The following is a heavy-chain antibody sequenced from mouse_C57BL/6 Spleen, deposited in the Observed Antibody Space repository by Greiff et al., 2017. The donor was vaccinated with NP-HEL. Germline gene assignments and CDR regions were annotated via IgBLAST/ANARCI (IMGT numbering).Heavy chain of an antibody. D-gene: IGHD1-1*01. Sequence: VQLQQPGAELVMPGASVKLSCKASGYTFTSYWMHWVKQRPGQGLEWIGEIDPSDSYTNYNQKFKGKSTLTVDKSSSTAYMQLSSLTSEDSAVYYCARYPYYGSSPAWFAYWGQGTLVTVSA. V-gene: IGHV1-69*01. CDR1: GYTFTSYW. CDR2: IDPSDSYT. J-gene: IGHJ3*01. CDR3: ARYPYYGSSPAWFAY.